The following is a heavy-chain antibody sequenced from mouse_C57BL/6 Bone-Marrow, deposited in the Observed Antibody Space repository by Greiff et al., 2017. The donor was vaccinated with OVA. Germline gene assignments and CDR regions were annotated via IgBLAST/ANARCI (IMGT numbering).Heavy chain of an antibody. CDR2: ILPGSGST. D-gene: IGHD2-2*01. Sequence: VMLVESGAELLKPGASVKLSCKATGYTFTGYWIEWVKQRPGHGLEWIGEILPGSGSTNYNEKFKGKATFTADTSSNTAYMQLSSLTTEDSAIYYCASWLPHWYFDVWGTGTTVTVAS. CDR3: ASWLPHWYFDV. J-gene: IGHJ1*03. CDR1: GYTFTGYW. V-gene: IGHV1-9*01.